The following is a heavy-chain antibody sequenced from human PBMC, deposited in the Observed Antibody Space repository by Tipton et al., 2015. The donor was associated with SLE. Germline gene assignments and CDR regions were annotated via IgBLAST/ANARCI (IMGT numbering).Heavy chain of an antibody. CDR2: INHSGST. CDR1: GGSFSDYY. D-gene: IGHD5-12*01. Sequence: TLSLTCAVYGGSFSDYYWSWIRQPPGKGLEWIGEINHSGSTNYNPSLKSLFTISVDTSKNQFSLKLSSVTAADTAVYYCVREGGDGGYDSFDYWGQGTLVTVSS. J-gene: IGHJ4*02. CDR3: VREGGDGGYDSFDY. V-gene: IGHV4-34*01.